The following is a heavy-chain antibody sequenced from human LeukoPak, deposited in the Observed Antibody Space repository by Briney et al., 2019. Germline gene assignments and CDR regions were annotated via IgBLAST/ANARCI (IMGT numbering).Heavy chain of an antibody. CDR3: ARCRRGSSSSGAYYFDY. D-gene: IGHD6-6*01. CDR2: IYPGDSDT. J-gene: IGHJ4*02. Sequence: TGESLKISCKGSGYSFTSYWIGWVRQMPGKGLEWMGIIYPGDSDTRYSPSFQGQVTISADKSISTAYLQWSSLKASDTAMYYCARCRRGSSSSGAYYFDYWGQGTLVTVSS. V-gene: IGHV5-51*01. CDR1: GYSFTSYW.